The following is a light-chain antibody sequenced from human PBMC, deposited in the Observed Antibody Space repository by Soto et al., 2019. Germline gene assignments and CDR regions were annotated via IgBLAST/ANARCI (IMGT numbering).Light chain of an antibody. J-gene: IGLJ1*01. CDR3: SSYTSSSTLYV. CDR2: DVN. Sequence: QSVLTQPASVSGSPGQSITISCTGTSSDVGDNNYVSWYQQHPGKAPKLMIYDVNHRPSGISNRFSGSKSGNTASLTISGLQAEDEADYYCSSYTSSSTLYVFGTGTKLTVL. V-gene: IGLV2-14*01. CDR1: SSDVGDNNY.